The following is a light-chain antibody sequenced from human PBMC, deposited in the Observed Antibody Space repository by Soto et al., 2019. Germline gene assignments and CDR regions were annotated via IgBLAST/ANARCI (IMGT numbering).Light chain of an antibody. CDR1: QSVTSNY. CDR3: QQYGISPRT. V-gene: IGKV3-20*01. Sequence: EIVLTQSPGTLSFSPGERVTLSCRASQSVTSNYLAWYQQKPGQAPRLLIYGVSSRATGIPDRFSGSGSGTDFTLTISRLEPEDFAVYYCQQYGISPRTFGQGTKVDIK. J-gene: IGKJ1*01. CDR2: GVS.